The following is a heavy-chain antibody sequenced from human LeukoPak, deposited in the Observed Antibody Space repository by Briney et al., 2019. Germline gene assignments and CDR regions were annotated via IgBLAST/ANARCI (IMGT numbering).Heavy chain of an antibody. CDR2: ISGSGGNT. J-gene: IGHJ4*02. CDR1: GFTFSTYA. Sequence: GGSLRLSCAASGFTFSTYAMSWVRQAPGKGLEWVSTISGSGGNTYYADSVKGRFTISRDNSKNTLYLQMSGLRAEDTAVYYCAKDRDEYVVVVVAATPGLYYFDYWGQGTLVTVSS. V-gene: IGHV3-23*01. CDR3: AKDRDEYVVVVVAATPGLYYFDY. D-gene: IGHD2-15*01.